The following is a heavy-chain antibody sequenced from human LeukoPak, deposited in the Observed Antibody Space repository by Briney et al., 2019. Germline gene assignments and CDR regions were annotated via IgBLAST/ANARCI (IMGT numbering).Heavy chain of an antibody. Sequence: GGSLRLSCAASGFTFSSYGMHWVRQAPGKGLEWVAFIRYDGSNKYYADSVKGRFTISRDNSKNTLYLQMNSLRAEDTAVYYCAKGDTYYYYMDVWGKGTTVTISS. V-gene: IGHV3-30*02. D-gene: IGHD5-18*01. CDR2: IRYDGSNK. CDR3: AKGDTYYYYMDV. J-gene: IGHJ6*03. CDR1: GFTFSSYG.